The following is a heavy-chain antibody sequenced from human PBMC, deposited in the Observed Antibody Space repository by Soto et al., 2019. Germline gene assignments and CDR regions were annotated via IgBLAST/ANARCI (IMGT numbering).Heavy chain of an antibody. CDR3: ARERARYGMDV. CDR1: GGTFSSYT. V-gene: IGHV1-8*02. Sequence: ASVKVSCKASGGTFSSYTISWVRQATGQGLEWMGWMNPNSGNTGYAQNFQGRVTMTRNTSISTAYMELSSLRSEDTAVYYCARERARYGMDVWGQGTTVTVSS. CDR2: MNPNSGNT. J-gene: IGHJ6*02.